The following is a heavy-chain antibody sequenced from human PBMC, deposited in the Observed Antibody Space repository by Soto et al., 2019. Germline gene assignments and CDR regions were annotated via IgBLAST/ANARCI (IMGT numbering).Heavy chain of an antibody. V-gene: IGHV3-48*03. J-gene: IGHJ4*02. Sequence: EVRLVESGGGLVQPGGSLSLSCAASGITFSNYEMNWVRQVPGKGMEWISFISSDGDTIYYAVSVEGRVTISRDNAKNSLYLQMNSLRAEDSAVYYCARPWGSSDYWGQGTLVTVSS. CDR3: ARPWGSSDY. CDR1: GITFSNYE. CDR2: ISSDGDTI. D-gene: IGHD7-27*01.